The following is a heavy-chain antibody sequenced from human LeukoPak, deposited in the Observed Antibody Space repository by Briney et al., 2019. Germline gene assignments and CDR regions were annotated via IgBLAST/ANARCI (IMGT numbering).Heavy chain of an antibody. CDR1: GYTFTSYY. D-gene: IGHD6-19*01. V-gene: IGHV1-46*01. Sequence: ASVKVSCKASGYTFTSYYMHWVRQAPGQGPEWMGVISPSGGSTTYAQKFQGRVTLTRDMSTSTDYLELSSLRAEDTAVYYCARGGSSSGWYIDAFDIWSQGTMVTVSS. CDR3: ARGGSSSGWYIDAFDI. J-gene: IGHJ3*02. CDR2: ISPSGGST.